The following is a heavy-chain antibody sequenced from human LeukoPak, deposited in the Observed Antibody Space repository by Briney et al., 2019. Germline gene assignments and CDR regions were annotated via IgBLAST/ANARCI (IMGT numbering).Heavy chain of an antibody. D-gene: IGHD3-9*01. V-gene: IGHV3-74*01. CDR2: INSEGTST. CDR1: GFTFSYYW. J-gene: IGHJ4*02. CDR3: VRSYRDLTGYYNHFDY. Sequence: GGSLRLSCAASGFTFSYYWMHWVRQAPGKGLVWVSRINSEGTSTSFADSVKGRFTVSRDNAKNTLYLQMNSLRPEDTAVYYCVRSYRDLTGYYNHFDYWGQGNLVTVSS.